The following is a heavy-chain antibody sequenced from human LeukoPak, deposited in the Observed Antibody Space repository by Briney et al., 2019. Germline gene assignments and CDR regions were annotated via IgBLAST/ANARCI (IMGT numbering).Heavy chain of an antibody. V-gene: IGHV1-8*03. CDR3: ARSGGSGWYFGINSHYYYMDV. CDR1: GGTFSSYA. CDR2: MNPNSGNT. D-gene: IGHD6-19*01. Sequence: GASVKVSCKASGGTFSSYAISWVRQATGQGLEWMGWMNPNSGNTGYAQKFQGRITITRNTSISTAYMELSSLRSEDTALYYCARSGGSGWYFGINSHYYYMDVWGKGTTVTVSS. J-gene: IGHJ6*03.